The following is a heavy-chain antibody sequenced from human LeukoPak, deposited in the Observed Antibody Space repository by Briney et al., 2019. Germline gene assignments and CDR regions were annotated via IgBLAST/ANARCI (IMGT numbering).Heavy chain of an antibody. V-gene: IGHV3-23*01. J-gene: IGHJ4*02. Sequence: GGSLRLSCAASGLIFSSHAMSWVRQTPEKGLEWVSAISSRGDSTYYADSVKGRFTISRDNSKNTLYLQMNSLRAEDTAVYYCAKDVGMITFGGVIAPYWGQGTLVTVSS. CDR3: AKDVGMITFGGVIAPY. CDR1: GLIFSSHA. D-gene: IGHD3-16*02. CDR2: ISSRGDST.